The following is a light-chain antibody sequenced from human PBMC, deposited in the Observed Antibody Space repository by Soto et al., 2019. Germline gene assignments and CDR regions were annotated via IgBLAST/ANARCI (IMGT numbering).Light chain of an antibody. J-gene: IGLJ2*01. CDR2: EVS. Sequence: QSALTQPPSASGSPGQSVTISCTGTSSDVGGYNYVSWYQQHPGKAPKLMIYEVSKRPSGVPDRFSGSKSGNTASLTVSGLQAEDEDDYYCNSYAGSNKVVFGGGTKLTVL. CDR3: NSYAGSNKVV. CDR1: SSDVGGYNY. V-gene: IGLV2-8*01.